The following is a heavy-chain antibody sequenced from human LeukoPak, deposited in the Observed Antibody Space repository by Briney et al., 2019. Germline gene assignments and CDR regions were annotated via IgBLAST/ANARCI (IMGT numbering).Heavy chain of an antibody. CDR3: ARYSVVAGTAFDY. Sequence: GASVKVSCKASGYTFTGYYMHWVRQAPGQGLEWMGWISAYNGNTNYAQKPQGRVTMTTDTSTSTAYMELRSLRSDDTAVYYCARYSVVAGTAFDYWGQGTLVTVSS. D-gene: IGHD6-19*01. CDR1: GYTFTGYY. CDR2: ISAYNGNT. J-gene: IGHJ4*02. V-gene: IGHV1-18*04.